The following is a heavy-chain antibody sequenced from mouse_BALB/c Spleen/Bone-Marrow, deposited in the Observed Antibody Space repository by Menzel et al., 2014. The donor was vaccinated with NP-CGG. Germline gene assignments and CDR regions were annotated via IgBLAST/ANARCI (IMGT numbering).Heavy chain of an antibody. CDR1: GFDFSRYW. V-gene: IGHV4-1*02. Sequence: EVKVEESGGGLVQPGGSLKLSCAASGFDFSRYWMSWVRQAPGKGLEWIGEINPDSSTINYTPSLKDKFIISRDNAKNTLYLQMSKVRSEDTALYYCARPGGYYVGYFDYWGQGTTLTVSS. CDR3: ARPGGYYVGYFDY. J-gene: IGHJ2*01. D-gene: IGHD2-3*01. CDR2: INPDSSTI.